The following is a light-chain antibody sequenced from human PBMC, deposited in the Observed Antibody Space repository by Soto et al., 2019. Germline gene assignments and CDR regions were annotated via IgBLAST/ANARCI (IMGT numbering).Light chain of an antibody. CDR3: SSYTSSGTRV. CDR2: EVS. J-gene: IGLJ2*01. Sequence: QSVLTQPASVSGSPGQSITISCTGTNSDVGGYNYVSWYQQHPGKAPKLMIYEVSNRPSGVSNRFSGSKSGNTASLTISGLQAEDEADYYCSSYTSSGTRVFGGGTKLTVL. CDR1: NSDVGGYNY. V-gene: IGLV2-14*01.